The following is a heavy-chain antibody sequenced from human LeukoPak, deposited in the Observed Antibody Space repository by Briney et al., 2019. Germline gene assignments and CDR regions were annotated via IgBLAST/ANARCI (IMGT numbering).Heavy chain of an antibody. CDR1: GFTFSNYG. CDR3: AKDCTNGVCYALDI. Sequence: QPGGSLRLSCAASGFTFSNYGMSWVRQAPGKGQEWVSAISGSGGSTYYADSVKGRFPISRDNSKNTLYLQMNSLRAEDTAVYYCAKDCTNGVCYALDIWGQGTMVTVSS. V-gene: IGHV3-23*01. J-gene: IGHJ3*02. D-gene: IGHD2-8*01. CDR2: ISGSGGST.